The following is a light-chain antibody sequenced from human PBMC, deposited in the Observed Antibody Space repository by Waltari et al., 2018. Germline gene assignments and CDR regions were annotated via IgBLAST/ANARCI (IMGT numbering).Light chain of an antibody. V-gene: IGKV3-20*01. CDR3: QNHERLPAT. Sequence: VLTQSPGTLSLSPGETATLSCRASQSISKYLVWYQQRPGHAPRLLIDAASTRATGGPDRFSGSGYGTDFTLTISRLEPEDFAVYYCQNHERLPATFGQGTKVEIK. J-gene: IGKJ1*01. CDR2: AAS. CDR1: QSISKY.